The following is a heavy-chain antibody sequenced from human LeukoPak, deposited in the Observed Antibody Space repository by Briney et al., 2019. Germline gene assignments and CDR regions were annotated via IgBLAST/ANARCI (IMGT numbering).Heavy chain of an antibody. Sequence: SETLSLTCTVSGGSICSYYWSWIRQPAGKGLEWIGRIYTSGSTNYNPSLKSRVTMSVDTSKNQFSLKLSSVTAADTAVYYCARDQGYGLNYYYYYGMDVWGQGTTVTVSS. CDR3: ARDQGYGLNYYYYYGMDV. D-gene: IGHD5-12*01. CDR1: GGSICSYY. CDR2: IYTSGST. J-gene: IGHJ6*02. V-gene: IGHV4-4*07.